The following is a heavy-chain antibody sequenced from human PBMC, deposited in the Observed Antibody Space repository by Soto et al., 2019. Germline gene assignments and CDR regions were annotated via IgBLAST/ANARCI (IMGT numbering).Heavy chain of an antibody. CDR1: GYTFTSYA. Sequence: ASVKVSCKASGYTFTSYAMHWVRQAPGQRLEWMGWINAGNGNTKYSQKFQGRVTITRGTSASTAYMELSSLRSEDTAVYYCARDLVAIGYCSSTSCLPFDYWGEGTLVTVSS. D-gene: IGHD2-2*01. CDR2: INAGNGNT. J-gene: IGHJ4*02. V-gene: IGHV1-3*01. CDR3: ARDLVAIGYCSSTSCLPFDY.